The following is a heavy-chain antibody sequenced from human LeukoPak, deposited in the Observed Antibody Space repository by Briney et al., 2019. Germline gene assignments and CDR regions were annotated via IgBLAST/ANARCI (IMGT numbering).Heavy chain of an antibody. Sequence: GGSLRLSCAASGFTFSSYGMHWVRQAPGKGLEWVAVISHDGSNKYYADSVKGRFTIFRDNSKNTLYLQMNSLRAEDTAVYYCAKDRHYYDSSGSDYWGQGTLVTVSS. V-gene: IGHV3-30*18. J-gene: IGHJ4*02. CDR2: ISHDGSNK. CDR1: GFTFSSYG. CDR3: AKDRHYYDSSGSDY. D-gene: IGHD3-22*01.